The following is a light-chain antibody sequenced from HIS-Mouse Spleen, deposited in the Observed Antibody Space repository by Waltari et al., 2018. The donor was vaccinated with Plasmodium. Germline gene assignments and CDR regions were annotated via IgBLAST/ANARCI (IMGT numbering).Light chain of an antibody. CDR3: CSYAGSSTFVV. Sequence: QSALTQPASVSGSPGQSYTLSCTGTSSDVGSYNLVSWYQQHPGKAPKLMIYEGSKRPSGVSNRFSGSKSGNTASLTISGLQAEDEADYYCCSYAGSSTFVVFGGGTKLTVL. V-gene: IGLV2-23*03. CDR1: SSDVGSYNL. CDR2: EGS. J-gene: IGLJ2*01.